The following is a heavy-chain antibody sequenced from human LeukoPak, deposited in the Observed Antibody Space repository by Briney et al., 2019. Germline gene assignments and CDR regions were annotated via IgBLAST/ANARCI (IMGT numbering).Heavy chain of an antibody. Sequence: SETLSLTCGVYGGSLSGFYWIWIRQPPGKGLEWIGEMNPSGRTTYNPSLKSRVSMSLDTSKNQFSLKLSSVTAADTAVYYCARGLKPYCTNGVCYTGDFWGQGTLVTVSP. CDR2: MNPSGRT. D-gene: IGHD2-8*01. CDR1: GGSLSGFY. V-gene: IGHV4-34*01. J-gene: IGHJ4*02. CDR3: ARGLKPYCTNGVCYTGDF.